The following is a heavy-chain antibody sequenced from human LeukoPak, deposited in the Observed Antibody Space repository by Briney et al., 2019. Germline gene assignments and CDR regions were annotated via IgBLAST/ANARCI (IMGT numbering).Heavy chain of an antibody. Sequence: GGSLRLSCAASGFTFSSYSMNWVRQAPGKGLEWVSYISSSSSTIYYADSVKGRFTISRDNAKNSLYLQMNSLRAEDTAVYYCARGGHANYDFWSGYYHNWFDPWGQGTLVTVSS. CDR1: GFTFSSYS. CDR3: ARGGHANYDFWSGYYHNWFDP. J-gene: IGHJ5*02. V-gene: IGHV3-48*01. D-gene: IGHD3-3*01. CDR2: ISSSSSTI.